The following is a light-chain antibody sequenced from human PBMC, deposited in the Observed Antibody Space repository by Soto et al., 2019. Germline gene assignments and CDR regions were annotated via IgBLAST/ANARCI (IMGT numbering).Light chain of an antibody. CDR3: QQYNSYSVPS. J-gene: IGKJ1*01. Sequence: EIVLTQSPGTLSLSPGERATLSCRASQSVSNNYLAWYQQKPGQAPRLLIFYASTRATGIPARFSGSGSGTEFTLTISSLEPDDFATYHCQQYNSYSVPSFGQGTKVDIK. CDR2: YAS. CDR1: QSVSNNY. V-gene: IGKV3-20*01.